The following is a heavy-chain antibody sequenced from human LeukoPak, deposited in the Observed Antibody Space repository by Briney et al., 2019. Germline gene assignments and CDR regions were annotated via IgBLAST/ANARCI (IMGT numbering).Heavy chain of an antibody. J-gene: IGHJ5*02. V-gene: IGHV5-10-1*01. Sequence: GESLKISCKGSGYSFTYYWITWVRQMPGKGLEWMGRSDPSDSYTNYSPSFQGHVTISADKSFSTAYLQWSSLKASDTAMYYCARRGIPDWFDPWGQGTLVTVSS. CDR3: ARRGIPDWFDP. CDR2: SDPSDSYT. CDR1: GYSFTYYW. D-gene: IGHD3-16*01.